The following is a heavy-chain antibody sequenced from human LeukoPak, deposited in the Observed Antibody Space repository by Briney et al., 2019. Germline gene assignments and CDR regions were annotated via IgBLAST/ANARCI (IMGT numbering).Heavy chain of an antibody. V-gene: IGHV3-64D*06. CDR2: ISSNGGST. D-gene: IGHD4-23*01. CDR3: VKNRLTTVVTPNAFDY. J-gene: IGHJ4*02. CDR1: GFTFSSYA. Sequence: GGSLRLSRSASGFTFSSYAMHWVRQAPGKGLEYVSAISSNGGSTYYADSVKGRFTISRDNSKNTLYLQMSSLRAEDTAVYYCVKNRLTTVVTPNAFDYWGQGTLVTVSS.